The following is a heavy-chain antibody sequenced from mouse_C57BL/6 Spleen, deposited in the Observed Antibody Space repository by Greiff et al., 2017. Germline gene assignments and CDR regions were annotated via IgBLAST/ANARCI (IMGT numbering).Heavy chain of an antibody. CDR2: INPNDGTT. V-gene: IGHV1-39*01. D-gene: IGHD1-1*01. CDR1: GYSFTDYN. CDR3: AREEDGSRGDFDY. Sequence: VHLQQSGPELVKPGASVKISCKASGYSFTDYNMNWVKQSNGKSLEWIGVINPNDGTTSYNQKFKGKATLTVDQSSSTAYLQLHSLTSEDSAVYYCAREEDGSRGDFDYWGQGTTLTVSS. J-gene: IGHJ2*01.